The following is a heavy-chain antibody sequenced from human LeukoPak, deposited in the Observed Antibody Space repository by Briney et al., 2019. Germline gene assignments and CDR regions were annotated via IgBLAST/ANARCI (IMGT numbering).Heavy chain of an antibody. CDR3: ARGSYYYDSSGYYYY. D-gene: IGHD3-22*01. CDR2: ISSSSSYI. CDR1: GFTSSSYS. J-gene: IGHJ4*02. V-gene: IGHV3-21*01. Sequence: PGGSLRLSCAASGFTSSSYSMNWVRQAPGKGLEWVSSISSSSSYIYYADSVKGRFTISRDNAKNSLYLQMNSLRAEDTAVYYCARGSYYYDSSGYYYYWGQGTLVTVSS.